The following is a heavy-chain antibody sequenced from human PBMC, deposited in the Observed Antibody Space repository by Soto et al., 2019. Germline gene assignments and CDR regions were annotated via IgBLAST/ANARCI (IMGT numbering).Heavy chain of an antibody. J-gene: IGHJ6*02. CDR1: GFIFGTYG. CDR2: IWYDGSNT. Sequence: SEGSLRVSCAASGFIFGTYGLHWVRQAPGKGLEWVAVIWYDGSNTDYADSVKGRFTISRDNSKNTLYLQMNSLRAEDTGVYYWARDCGQMVDTILSRYYYYGKDVQGQGPRFTVSS. D-gene: IGHD2-8*01. CDR3: ARDCGQMVDTILSRYYYYGKDV. V-gene: IGHV3-33*01.